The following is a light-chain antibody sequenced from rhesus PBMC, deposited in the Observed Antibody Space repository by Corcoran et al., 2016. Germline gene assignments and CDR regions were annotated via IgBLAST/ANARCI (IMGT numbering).Light chain of an antibody. CDR1: QGITND. V-gene: IGKV1S17*01. Sequence: DIQMTQSPSSLSASVGDRVTITCRASQGITNDLAWYQQKPGETPKILIEEASSLKSGIPSRFSGSGSGTDFTLTISSLQSEDLATYYCQQYYSTPYSFGQGTKVEIK. J-gene: IGKJ2*01. CDR3: QQYYSTPYS. CDR2: EAS.